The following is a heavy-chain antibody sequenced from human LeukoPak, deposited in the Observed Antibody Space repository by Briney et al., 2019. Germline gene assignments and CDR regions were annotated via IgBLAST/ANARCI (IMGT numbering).Heavy chain of an antibody. D-gene: IGHD2-2*01. CDR1: GGSISSSSYY. V-gene: IGHV4-39*01. Sequence: SETLSLTCTVSGGSISSSSYYWGWIRQPPGKGLEWIGTTHHSGSTYYNPSLKSRVTISVDTSKNQFSLKLSSVAAADTAVYYCSSNSDDHHYYYMDVWGEEPTVTVSS. CDR2: THHSGST. CDR3: SSNSDDHHYYYMDV. J-gene: IGHJ6*03.